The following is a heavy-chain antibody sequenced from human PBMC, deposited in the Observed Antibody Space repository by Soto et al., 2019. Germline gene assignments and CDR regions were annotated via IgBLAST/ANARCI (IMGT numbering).Heavy chain of an antibody. CDR1: GGSFSGYY. CDR2: INHSGST. J-gene: IGHJ5*01. D-gene: IGHD1-1*01. Sequence: PSETLSLTCAVYGGSFSGYYWSWIRQPPGKGLEWIGEINHSGSTNYNPSLKSRVTISVDTSKNQFSLKLSSVTAADTAVYYCARFHDDFNFDPWGQGTLVTVSS. V-gene: IGHV4-34*01. CDR3: ARFHDDFNFDP.